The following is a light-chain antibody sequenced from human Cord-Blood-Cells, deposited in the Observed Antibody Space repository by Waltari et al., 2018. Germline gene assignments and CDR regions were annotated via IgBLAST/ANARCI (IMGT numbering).Light chain of an antibody. Sequence: DIQMTQSPSSLSASVGDRVTITCRASQSISSYLNWYQQKPGKAPKLLIYAASSLQSGVPSRFSGSGSGTDFTLTISILQPEDFATYYCQQSYSTPRTFGQGTKVESK. CDR3: QQSYSTPRT. CDR1: QSISSY. CDR2: AAS. V-gene: IGKV1-39*01. J-gene: IGKJ1*01.